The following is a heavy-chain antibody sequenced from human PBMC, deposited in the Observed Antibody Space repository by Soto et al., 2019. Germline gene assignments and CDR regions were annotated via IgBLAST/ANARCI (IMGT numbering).Heavy chain of an antibody. J-gene: IGHJ6*02. CDR1: GFTFSSYA. D-gene: IGHD1-26*01. V-gene: IGHV3-30-3*01. Sequence: QVEVVESGGGVVQPGRSLRLSCAASGFTFSSYAMHWVRQAPGKGLEWVAVISYDGSNKYYADSVKGRFTISRDNSKNPLYLQMNSLRAEDTAVYHCARGATSTAPYYYGMDVWGQGTTVTVSS. CDR3: ARGATSTAPYYYGMDV. CDR2: ISYDGSNK.